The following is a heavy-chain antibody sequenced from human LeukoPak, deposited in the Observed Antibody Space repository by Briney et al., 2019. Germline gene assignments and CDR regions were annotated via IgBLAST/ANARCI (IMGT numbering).Heavy chain of an antibody. CDR2: INPSGGST. D-gene: IGHD4-23*01. Sequence: GGSLRLSCAASGYTFTSYYMHWVRQAPGQGLEWMGIINPSGGSTSYAQKFQGRVTMTRDTSTSTVYMELSSLRSEDTAVYYCASYIYGGNSEFDYWGQGTLVTVSS. V-gene: IGHV1-46*01. CDR3: ASYIYGGNSEFDY. J-gene: IGHJ4*02. CDR1: GYTFTSYY.